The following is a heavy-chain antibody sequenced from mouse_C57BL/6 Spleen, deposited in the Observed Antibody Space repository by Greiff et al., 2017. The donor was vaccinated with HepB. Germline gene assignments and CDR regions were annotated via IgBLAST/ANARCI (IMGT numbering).Heavy chain of an antibody. CDR1: GYSITSGYY. Sequence: EVKLQESGPGLVKPSQSLSLTCSVTGYSITSGYYWNWIRQFPGNKLEWMGYISYDGSNNYNPSLKNRISITRDTSKNQFFLKLNSVTTEDTATYYCARESDYYGSFAYWGQGTLVTVSA. J-gene: IGHJ3*01. CDR2: ISYDGSN. D-gene: IGHD1-1*01. CDR3: ARESDYYGSFAY. V-gene: IGHV3-6*01.